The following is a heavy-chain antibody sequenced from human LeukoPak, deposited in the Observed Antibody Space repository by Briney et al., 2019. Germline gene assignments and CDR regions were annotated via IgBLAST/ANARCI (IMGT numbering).Heavy chain of an antibody. CDR1: GGTFSSYA. D-gene: IGHD2-15*01. J-gene: IGHJ6*02. V-gene: IGHV1-69*01. Sequence: SVKVSCKASGGTFSSYAISWVRQAPGQGLEWMGGIIPIFGTANYAQKFQGRVTITADESTSTAYMELSSLRSEDTAVYYCARESLGYCSGGSCYPLDVWGQGTTVTVSS. CDR3: ARESLGYCSGGSCYPLDV. CDR2: IIPIFGTA.